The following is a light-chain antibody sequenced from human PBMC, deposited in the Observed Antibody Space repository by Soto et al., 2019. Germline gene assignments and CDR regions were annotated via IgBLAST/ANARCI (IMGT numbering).Light chain of an antibody. CDR3: QQYGSSPPYT. Sequence: EIVLTQSPGTLSLSPGERATLSCRARQSVSSSYLAWYQQKPGQAPRLLIYGASSRATGMPDRFSGSGSGTDFPLTISRLEPEEFAGYYCQQYGSSPPYTFGQGTKLEIK. V-gene: IGKV3-20*01. CDR2: GAS. J-gene: IGKJ2*01. CDR1: QSVSSSY.